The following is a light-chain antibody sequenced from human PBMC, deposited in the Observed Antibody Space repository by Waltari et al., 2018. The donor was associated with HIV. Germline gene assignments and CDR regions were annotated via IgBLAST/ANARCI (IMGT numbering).Light chain of an antibody. CDR2: YKSDAHK. CDR3: MLWQNSAWV. V-gene: IGLV5-45*02. CDR1: SGITVGTYR. J-gene: IGLJ3*02. Sequence: QAVLTQPSSLSASPGASASRTFTFRSGITVGTYRRSWYQQRPGSPPQCLLRYKSDAHKQQGSGVPTRSSGPREPTENAGILLSAGFQAEDEADDYGMLWQNSAWVFGGGTKLTVL.